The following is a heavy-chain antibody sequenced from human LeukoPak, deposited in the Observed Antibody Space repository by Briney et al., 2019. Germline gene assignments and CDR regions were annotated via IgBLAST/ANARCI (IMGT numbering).Heavy chain of an antibody. D-gene: IGHD3-10*01. Sequence: GGSLRLSCAASGFTFSSYWMHWVRQAPGKGLVWVSRINSDGSSTSYADSVKGRFTISRDNSKKTMFLQMHSLRPEDTAVYYCVRDYRDYGSGTFLYWGQGTLVTVSS. V-gene: IGHV3-74*01. CDR3: VRDYRDYGSGTFLY. J-gene: IGHJ4*02. CDR1: GFTFSSYW. CDR2: INSDGSST.